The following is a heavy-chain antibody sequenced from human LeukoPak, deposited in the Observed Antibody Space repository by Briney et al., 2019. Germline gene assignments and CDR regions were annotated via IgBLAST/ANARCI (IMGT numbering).Heavy chain of an antibody. Sequence: SETLSLTCTVSGGSIRSDYWSWIRQPPGKGLEWIGYIYYSGSTNYNPSLKSRVTISVDTSKNQFSLKLSSVTAADTAVYYCARGADSSGYYSIFYFDYWGQGTLVTVSS. J-gene: IGHJ4*02. CDR1: GGSIRSDY. V-gene: IGHV4-59*01. CDR2: IYYSGST. CDR3: ARGADSSGYYSIFYFDY. D-gene: IGHD3-22*01.